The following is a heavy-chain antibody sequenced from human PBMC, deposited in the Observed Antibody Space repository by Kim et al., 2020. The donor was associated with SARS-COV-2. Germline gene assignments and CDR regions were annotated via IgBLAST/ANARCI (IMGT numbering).Heavy chain of an antibody. V-gene: IGHV3-23*01. J-gene: IGHJ4*02. Sequence: GGSLRLSCAASGFIFDSFAMSWVRQAPGKGLEWVSTISRTATTTYYTDSVKGRFTISRDNSKNTLYLQVNSLRAEDTAVYYCTKHAVRGASYFDYWGAGTLVTVSP. D-gene: IGHD3-10*01. CDR1: GFIFDSFA. CDR2: ISRTATTT. CDR3: TKHAVRGASYFDY.